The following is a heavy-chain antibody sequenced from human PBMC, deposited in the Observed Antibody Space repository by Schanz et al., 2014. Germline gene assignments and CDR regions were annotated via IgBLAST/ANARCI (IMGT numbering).Heavy chain of an antibody. CDR3: ARAVGGNSALEWFDP. D-gene: IGHD2-21*01. CDR1: GGSISSYY. Sequence: QVQLQQSGPGLVKPSETLSLTCIVSGGSISSYYWSWIRQPPGKGLEWIGFIYYSGSSNYNPSLKSRVTISVDTSKNQFSLKLSSVTAADTAVYYCARAVGGNSALEWFDPWGQGTLVTVSS. J-gene: IGHJ5*02. CDR2: IYYSGSS. V-gene: IGHV4-59*12.